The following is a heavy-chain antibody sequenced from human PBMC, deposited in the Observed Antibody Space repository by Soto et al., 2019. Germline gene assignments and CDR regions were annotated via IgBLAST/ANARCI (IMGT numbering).Heavy chain of an antibody. CDR2: INGYNGNT. J-gene: IGHJ6*02. D-gene: IGHD3-16*01. CDR1: GYTFTRSG. CDR3: ARMGDVPYYYCGMDV. Sequence: QVQLVQSGAEVKKPGASVKVSCKASGYTFTRSGISWVRQAPGQGLEWMGWINGYNGNTNYTQKIQGRITMTTETPPSTAYMELRSLRSDDTSVDCGARMGDVPYYYCGMDVWGQGTTVIVSS. V-gene: IGHV1-18*01.